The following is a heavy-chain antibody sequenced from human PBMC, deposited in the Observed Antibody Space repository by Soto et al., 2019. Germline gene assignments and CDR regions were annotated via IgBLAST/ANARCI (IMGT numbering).Heavy chain of an antibody. J-gene: IGHJ6*02. CDR2: IIPIFGTA. D-gene: IGHD6-19*01. Sequence: QVQLVQSGAEVKKPGSSVKVSCKASGGTFSSYAISWVRQAPGQGLEWMGGIIPIFGTANYAQKFQGRVTITADKSTSTAYMELSSLRSEDTAVYYCARGQWLENNPPGYYYGMDVWGQGTTVTVSS. V-gene: IGHV1-69*06. CDR1: GGTFSSYA. CDR3: ARGQWLENNPPGYYYGMDV.